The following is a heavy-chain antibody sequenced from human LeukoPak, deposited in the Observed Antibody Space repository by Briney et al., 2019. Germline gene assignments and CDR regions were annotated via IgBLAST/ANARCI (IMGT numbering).Heavy chain of an antibody. Sequence: PSETLSLTCTVSGGSISSSSYYWGWIRQPPGKGLEWIGSIYYSGSTYYNPSLKSRVTISVDTSKNQFSLKLSSVTAADTAVYYCARGITMIVVVIIYDAFDIWGQGTMVTVSS. CDR2: IYYSGST. D-gene: IGHD3-22*01. CDR1: GGSISSSSYY. CDR3: ARGITMIVVVIIYDAFDI. V-gene: IGHV4-39*01. J-gene: IGHJ3*02.